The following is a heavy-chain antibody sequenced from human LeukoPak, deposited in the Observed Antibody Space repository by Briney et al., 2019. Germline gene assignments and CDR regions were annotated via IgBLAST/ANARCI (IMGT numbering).Heavy chain of an antibody. V-gene: IGHV4-30-4*07. Sequence: SETLSLTCAVSGDSISSGGYSWSWIRQTPGKGLVWIAYIHDSGSTYNNPSLKTRLSISIDTSKNQFSLKLNSVSAADTAAYYCARVVAAGNNWFDPWGQGTLVTVSS. CDR2: IHDSGST. D-gene: IGHD6-13*01. CDR1: GDSISSGGYS. J-gene: IGHJ5*02. CDR3: ARVVAAGNNWFDP.